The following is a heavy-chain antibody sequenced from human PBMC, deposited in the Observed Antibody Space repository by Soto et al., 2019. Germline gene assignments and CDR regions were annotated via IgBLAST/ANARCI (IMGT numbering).Heavy chain of an antibody. V-gene: IGHV3-30-3*01. CDR3: ARDMGSHSQLIFEY. Sequence: QVQLVESGGGVVQPGRSLRLSCAASGFNFDVYAMHWVRQAPGKGLEWVAIISYDGGNEYYADSVKGRFTISRDNSRNTLSLQMNSLRAEDTAVYYCARDMGSHSQLIFEYWGQGALVTVSS. J-gene: IGHJ4*02. CDR2: ISYDGGNE. D-gene: IGHD3-10*01. CDR1: GFNFDVYA.